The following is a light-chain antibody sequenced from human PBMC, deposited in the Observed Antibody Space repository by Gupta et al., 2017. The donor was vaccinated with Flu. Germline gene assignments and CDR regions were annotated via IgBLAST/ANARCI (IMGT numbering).Light chain of an antibody. CDR3: QQYDSPLLYS. CDR2: WAS. V-gene: IGKV4-1*01. Sequence: DIEMTQSPDSLAVSLGERATINCKSSQSLLYRSDNKNYLAWYQQKPGQPPKLLIYWASSRQYGVPDRFSGSGSGTDFSLTISSLQAEDVAVYFCQQYDSPLLYSFGQGTKLEI. J-gene: IGKJ2*03. CDR1: QSLLYRSDNKNY.